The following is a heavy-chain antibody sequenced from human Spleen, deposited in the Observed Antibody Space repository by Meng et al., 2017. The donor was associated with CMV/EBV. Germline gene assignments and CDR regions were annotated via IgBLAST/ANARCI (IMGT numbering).Heavy chain of an antibody. V-gene: IGHV3-23*03. J-gene: IGHJ4*02. D-gene: IGHD6-19*01. Sequence: GESLKISCVASGFTFSSYAMTWVRQAPGMGLEWVSIIYAGDSSTYYIDSVKGRFTISRDNSKSTLYLQMNSLRAEDTAVYYCAKDWTPRGSGWRIDSWGQGTLVTVSS. CDR3: AKDWTPRGSGWRIDS. CDR1: GFTFSSYA. CDR2: IYAGDSST.